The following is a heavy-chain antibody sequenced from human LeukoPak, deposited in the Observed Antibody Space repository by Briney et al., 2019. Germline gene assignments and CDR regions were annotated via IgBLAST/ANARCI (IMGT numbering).Heavy chain of an antibody. CDR2: INTDGSIT. CDR3: ARAIYGSGSTRYFDL. Sequence: GGSLRLSCAASGFTFSNSWMNWVRQAPGKGLVWVSRINTDGSITSYADSVKGRFTISRDNAKNTLYLQMNSLRAEDTAVYYCARAIYGSGSTRYFDLWGRGTLVTVSS. V-gene: IGHV3-74*01. J-gene: IGHJ2*01. CDR1: GFTFSNSW. D-gene: IGHD3-10*01.